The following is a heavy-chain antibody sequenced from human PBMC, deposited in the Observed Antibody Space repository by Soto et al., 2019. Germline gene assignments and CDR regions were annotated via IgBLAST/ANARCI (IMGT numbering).Heavy chain of an antibody. D-gene: IGHD2-2*01. CDR1: GFTFSSYA. Sequence: GGSLRLSCAASGFTFSSYAMSWVRQAPGKGLEWVSVIYSGGSTYYADSVKGRFTISRDNSKNTLYLQMNSLRAEDTAVYYCAREVPSGIPSYYYYYGMDVWGQGTTVTVSS. CDR2: IYSGGST. CDR3: AREVPSGIPSYYYYYGMDV. J-gene: IGHJ6*02. V-gene: IGHV3-53*01.